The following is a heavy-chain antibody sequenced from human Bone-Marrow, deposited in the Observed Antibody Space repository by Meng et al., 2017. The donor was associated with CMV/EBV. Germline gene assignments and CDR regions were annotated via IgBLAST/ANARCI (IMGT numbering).Heavy chain of an antibody. CDR3: ARGGVSGRTTSAFDF. D-gene: IGHD3-16*01. J-gene: IGHJ4*02. CDR2: INWNGGST. Sequence: ETLSLTCAASGFTFDNYDLSWVRQVPGKGLEWVAGINWNGGSTAYAESAKGRFTISRDNAKGSLYLQMNSLGAEDTALYYCARGGVSGRTTSAFDFWGQGTLVTVSS. V-gene: IGHV3-20*04. CDR1: GFTFDNYD.